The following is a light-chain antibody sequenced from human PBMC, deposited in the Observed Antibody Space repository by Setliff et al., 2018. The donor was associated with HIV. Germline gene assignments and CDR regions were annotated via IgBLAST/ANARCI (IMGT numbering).Light chain of an antibody. V-gene: IGLV2-14*01. CDR2: DVT. Sequence: QSVLTQPASVSGSPGQSITISCTGTSSDVGLYNFFSWYQQHPGKVPKLIIYDVTNRPSGISHRFSGAKSGNTASLTISGLQADDEADYYCSSFRTSRKFVFGTGTKVTVL. CDR3: SSFRTSRKFV. CDR1: SSDVGLYNF. J-gene: IGLJ1*01.